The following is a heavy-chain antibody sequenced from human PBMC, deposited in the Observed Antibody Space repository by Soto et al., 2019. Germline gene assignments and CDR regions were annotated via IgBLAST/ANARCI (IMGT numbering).Heavy chain of an antibody. J-gene: IGHJ4*02. CDR3: ARDMVRGVIIN. V-gene: IGHV4-59*01. Sequence: NPSETLSLTCTVSGGSISSYYWSWIRQPPGKGLEWIGYIYYSGSTNYNPSLKSRVTISVDTSKNQFSLKLSSVTAADTAVYYCARDMVRGVIINWGQGTLVTVSS. CDR1: GGSISSYY. CDR2: IYYSGST. D-gene: IGHD3-10*01.